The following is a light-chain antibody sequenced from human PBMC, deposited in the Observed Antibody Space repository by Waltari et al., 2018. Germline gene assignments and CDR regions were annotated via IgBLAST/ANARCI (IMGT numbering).Light chain of an antibody. J-gene: IGKJ2*03. CDR1: QSVSSS. Sequence: EIVMTQSPATLSLSPGERATLSCRASQSVSSSLAWYQQKPGQAPRLLIYGASSRVTGIPDRFSGSGSGTDFTLTISSLEPEDVGIYYCLQRNSWPHSFGQGTKVEIK. CDR3: LQRNSWPHS. V-gene: IGKV3D-15*01. CDR2: GAS.